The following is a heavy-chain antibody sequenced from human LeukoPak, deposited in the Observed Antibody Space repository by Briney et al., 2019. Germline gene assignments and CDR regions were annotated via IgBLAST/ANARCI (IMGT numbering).Heavy chain of an antibody. V-gene: IGHV3-23*01. J-gene: IGHJ4*02. CDR2: IRGGGEI. Sequence: XXVSSIRGGGEIFYADFVKGRCTLSRDDSRNTVYLQLNDLRVEDTAIYYCAKANWISNADAVWWGQGTQVTVSS. CDR3: AKANWISNADAVW. D-gene: IGHD1-1*01.